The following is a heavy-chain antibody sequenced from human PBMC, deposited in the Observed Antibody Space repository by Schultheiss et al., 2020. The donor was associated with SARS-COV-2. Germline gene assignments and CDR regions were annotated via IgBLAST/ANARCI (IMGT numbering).Heavy chain of an antibody. CDR3: ARVYCTGGVCYKGYYYYMDV. CDR2: IYYSGST. Sequence: SETLSLTCTVSGGSISSYYWSWIRQPPGKGLEWIGYIYYSGSTNYNPSLKNRVTISVDTSKNQFSLKLSSVTAADTAVYYCARVYCTGGVCYKGYYYYMDVWGKGTTVTVSS. V-gene: IGHV4-59*01. CDR1: GGSISSYY. J-gene: IGHJ6*03. D-gene: IGHD2-8*02.